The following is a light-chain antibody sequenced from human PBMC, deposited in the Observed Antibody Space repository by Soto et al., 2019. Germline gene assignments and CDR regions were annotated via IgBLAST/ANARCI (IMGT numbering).Light chain of an antibody. J-gene: IGKJ1*01. V-gene: IGKV3-15*01. CDR1: QSVSSN. CDR2: GAS. Sequence: EILMTQSPATLSVSPGERATLSCRASQSVSSNLAWYQQKPGQAPRLLIYGASTRATGIPARFSGSGPGTEFTLTISSLQSEDFAVYYCQQYNNWPLFGQGTKVDIK. CDR3: QQYNNWPL.